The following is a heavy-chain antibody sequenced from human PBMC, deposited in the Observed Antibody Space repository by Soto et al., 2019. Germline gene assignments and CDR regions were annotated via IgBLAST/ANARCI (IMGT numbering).Heavy chain of an antibody. Sequence: PSQTLSLTCVISGDSVSSNSAAWNWIRQSPSRGLEWLGRTYYRSKWYDDYAVSVRSRITINPDTSKNQFFLQLNSVTPEDTAFFYCARVDLRRSSLFWFDPWGQGTLVTVSS. V-gene: IGHV6-1*01. D-gene: IGHD6-6*01. CDR2: TYYRSKWYD. CDR1: GDSVSSNSAA. J-gene: IGHJ5*02. CDR3: ARVDLRRSSLFWFDP.